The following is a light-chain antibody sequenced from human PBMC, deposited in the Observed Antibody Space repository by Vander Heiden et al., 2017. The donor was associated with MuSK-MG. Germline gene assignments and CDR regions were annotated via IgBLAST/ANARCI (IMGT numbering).Light chain of an antibody. Sequence: VMTKSPASMAVSLGGEAAINCKSSQTLVSTSNHKKYLAWYQQRPGQTPTLLMYCASTRDSGVPDRFSGSGSGTEFTLTITSLKAEDFAVYYCQQYGRQPRTFGQGTKLEI. CDR2: CAS. J-gene: IGKJ1*01. CDR3: QQYGRQPRT. CDR1: QTLVSTSNHKKY. V-gene: IGKV4-1*01.